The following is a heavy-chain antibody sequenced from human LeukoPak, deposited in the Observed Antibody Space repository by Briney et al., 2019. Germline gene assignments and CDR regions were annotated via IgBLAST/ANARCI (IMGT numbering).Heavy chain of an antibody. Sequence: PGGSLRLSCAASGFTFDDYGMSWVRQAPGKGLKWVSGINWNGGSTGYADSVKGRFTISRDNAKNSLYLQMNSLRAEDTALYYCPREYSSSYYYYYYYMDVWGKGTTVTVSS. CDR2: INWNGGST. V-gene: IGHV3-20*04. D-gene: IGHD6-6*01. CDR3: PREYSSSYYYYYYYMDV. J-gene: IGHJ6*03. CDR1: GFTFDDYG.